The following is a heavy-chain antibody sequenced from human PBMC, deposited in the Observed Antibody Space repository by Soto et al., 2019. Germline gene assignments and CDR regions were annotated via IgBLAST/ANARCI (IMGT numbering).Heavy chain of an antibody. J-gene: IGHJ4*02. D-gene: IGHD2-15*01. CDR1: GGSISSGDYY. CDR3: ARQDCSGGSCYGVGFDY. Sequence: SETLSLTCTVSGGSISSGDYYWSRIRQPPGKGLEWIGYIYYSGSTYYNPSLKSRVTISVDTSKNQFSLKLSSVTAADTAVYYCARQDCSGGSCYGVGFDYWGQGTLVTVSS. CDR2: IYYSGST. V-gene: IGHV4-30-4*01.